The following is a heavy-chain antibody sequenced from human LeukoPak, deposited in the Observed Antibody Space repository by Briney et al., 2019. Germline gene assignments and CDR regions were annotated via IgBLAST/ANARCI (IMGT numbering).Heavy chain of an antibody. CDR1: GDSFTTYY. Sequence: ASVKVSCKTSGDSFTTYYFHWVRQAPGQGLEWVATINPKDGSTDFAENFRGRVTSTRDTSTTTLYMDLHSLESADTAVYYCARDRGCTTSSCYRTGLRWFDPWGQGTLVIVSS. J-gene: IGHJ5*02. D-gene: IGHD2-2*01. CDR3: ARDRGCTTSSCYRTGLRWFDP. V-gene: IGHV1-46*01. CDR2: INPKDGST.